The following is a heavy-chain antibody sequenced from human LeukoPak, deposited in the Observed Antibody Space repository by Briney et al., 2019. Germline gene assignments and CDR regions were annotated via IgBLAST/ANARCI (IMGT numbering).Heavy chain of an antibody. Sequence: GGSLRLSCAASGFTFSSYAMSWVRQAPGKGLEWVSAISGSGGSTYYADSVKGRYTISRDNSKNTLYLQMNSLRAEDTAVYYCATGILMRYYFDYWGQGTLVTVSS. CDR1: GFTFSSYA. CDR3: ATGILMRYYFDY. J-gene: IGHJ4*02. CDR2: ISGSGGST. V-gene: IGHV3-23*01. D-gene: IGHD2-8*01.